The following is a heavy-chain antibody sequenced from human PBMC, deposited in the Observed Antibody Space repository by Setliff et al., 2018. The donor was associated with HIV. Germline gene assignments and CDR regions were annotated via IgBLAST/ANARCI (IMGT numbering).Heavy chain of an antibody. CDR2: INHSGNT. CDR1: GGSFSGYY. Sequence: SETLSLTCSFHGGSFSGYYWMWIRQSPGEGLEWIGEINHSGNTNYNPSLKSRVTMSGDTSKNQFSLNLTSVTAADTAVYFCARGLGRGSGTYYNPPGYWGPGTLVTVSS. D-gene: IGHD3-10*01. J-gene: IGHJ4*02. V-gene: IGHV4-34*01. CDR3: ARGLGRGSGTYYNPPGY.